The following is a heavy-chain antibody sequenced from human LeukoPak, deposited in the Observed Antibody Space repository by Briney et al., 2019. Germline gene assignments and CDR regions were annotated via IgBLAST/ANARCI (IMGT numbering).Heavy chain of an antibody. CDR3: ARARPIAVADLEYNWFDP. D-gene: IGHD6-19*01. V-gene: IGHV3-11*04. Sequence: GGSLRLSCAASGFTFSDYYMSWIRQAPGKGLEWVSYISSSGSTIYYADSVKGRFTISRDNAKNSLYLQMNSLRAEDTAVYYCARARPIAVADLEYNWFDPWGQGTLVTVSS. J-gene: IGHJ5*02. CDR1: GFTFSDYY. CDR2: ISSSGSTI.